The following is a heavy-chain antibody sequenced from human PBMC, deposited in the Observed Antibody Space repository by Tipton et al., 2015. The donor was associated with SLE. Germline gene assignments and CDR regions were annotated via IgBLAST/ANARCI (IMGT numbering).Heavy chain of an antibody. D-gene: IGHD6-13*01. Sequence: SLRLSCAASGFTFSDYYMSWIRQAPGKGLEWVSYISSSGSTIYYADSVKGRFTISRDNAKNSLYLQMNSLRAEDTAVYYCASQQLPYYYGMDVWGQGTTVTVSS. V-gene: IGHV3-11*04. CDR1: GFTFSDYY. J-gene: IGHJ6*02. CDR2: ISSSGSTI. CDR3: ASQQLPYYYGMDV.